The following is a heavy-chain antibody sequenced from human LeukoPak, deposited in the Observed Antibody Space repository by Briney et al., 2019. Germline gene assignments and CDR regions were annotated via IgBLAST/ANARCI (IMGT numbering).Heavy chain of an antibody. V-gene: IGHV1-3*01. J-gene: IGHJ6*04. CDR2: INAGNGNT. CDR1: GYTFTSYA. Sequence: GASVKVSCKASGYTFTSYAMHWVRQAPGQRLEWMGWINAGNGNTKYSQKFQGRVTITRDTSASTAYMELSSLRSEDTAVYYCARDLRYDFWSYYYGMDVWGKGTSVTVSS. CDR3: ARDLRYDFWSYYYGMDV. D-gene: IGHD3-3*01.